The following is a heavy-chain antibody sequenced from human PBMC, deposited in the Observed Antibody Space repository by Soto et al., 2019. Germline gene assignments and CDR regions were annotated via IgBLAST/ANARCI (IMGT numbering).Heavy chain of an antibody. CDR2: ISYDGTDK. CDR1: AFAFSTYG. J-gene: IGHJ5*02. CDR3: AKDFGAWSDS. V-gene: IGHV3-30*18. D-gene: IGHD6-19*01. Sequence: QVHLVESGGGVVQPGRSLTISCVGSAFAFSTYGMHWVRQAPAKGLEWVALISYDGTDKYYADSVKGRFSISRDNSKQTLSLQMDSLRPEDTAVYYCAKDFGAWSDSWGQGTLVNVSS.